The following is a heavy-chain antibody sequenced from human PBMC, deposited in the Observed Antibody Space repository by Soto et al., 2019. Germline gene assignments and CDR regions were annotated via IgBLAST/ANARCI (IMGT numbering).Heavy chain of an antibody. D-gene: IGHD3-16*02. CDR3: ARDLVRDYYYYGMDV. Sequence: GASVKVSCKASGGTFISYAISWVRQAPGQGLEWMGGIIPIFGTANYAQKFQGRVTITADESTSTAYMELSSLRSEDTAVYYCARDLVRDYYYYGMDVWGQGTTVTVSS. CDR2: IIPIFGTA. V-gene: IGHV1-69*13. J-gene: IGHJ6*02. CDR1: GGTFISYA.